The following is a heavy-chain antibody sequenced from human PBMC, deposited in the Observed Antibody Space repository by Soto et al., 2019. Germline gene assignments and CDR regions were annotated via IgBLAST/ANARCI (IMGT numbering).Heavy chain of an antibody. CDR2: IYATGTT. CDR3: VRDGTKTLRDWFDP. J-gene: IGHJ5*02. CDR1: GASISGFY. V-gene: IGHV4-4*07. Sequence: QVQLQESGPGLVKPSETLSLTCTFSGASISGFYWSCILKSAGKGLEWIGRIYATGTTDYNPSLKSRVMMSVDTSKKQFSLKLRSVTAADTAVYYCVRDGTKTLRDWFDPWGQGISVTVSS. D-gene: IGHD1-1*01.